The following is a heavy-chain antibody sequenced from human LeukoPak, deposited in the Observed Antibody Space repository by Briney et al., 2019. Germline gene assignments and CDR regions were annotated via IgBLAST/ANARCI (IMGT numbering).Heavy chain of an antibody. D-gene: IGHD4-23*01. V-gene: IGHV4-39*07. CDR2: IYYSGST. Sequence: SETLSLTCTVSGGSISSGDYYWGWIRQPPGKGLEWIGSIYYSGSTYYNPSLKSRVTISVDTSKNQFSLKLSSVTAADTAVYYCARDHQGVSGNSFDYWGQGTLVTVSS. CDR3: ARDHQGVSGNSFDY. CDR1: GGSISSGDYY. J-gene: IGHJ4*02.